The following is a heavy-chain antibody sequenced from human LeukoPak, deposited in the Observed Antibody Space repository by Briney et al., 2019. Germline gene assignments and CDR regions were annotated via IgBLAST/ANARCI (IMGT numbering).Heavy chain of an antibody. D-gene: IGHD5-18*01. CDR1: GFSVTNNY. Sequence: GESLRLSCAVSGFSVTNNYMNWVRQAPGKGLEWVSYISSSAGTTYYADSVKGRFTISRDNAKNSLYLQMNSLRAEDTAVYFCARQQQQLWYDWGQGTLVTVSS. J-gene: IGHJ4*02. V-gene: IGHV3-11*04. CDR3: ARQQQQLWYD. CDR2: ISSSAGTT.